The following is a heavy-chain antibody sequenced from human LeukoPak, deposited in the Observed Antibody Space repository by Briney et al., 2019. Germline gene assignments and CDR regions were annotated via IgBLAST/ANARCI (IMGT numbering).Heavy chain of an antibody. Sequence: PGGSLRLSCAASGFTFSTYAMSWVRQAPGKGLEWVAIIWSDGVNKYYGDSVKGRFTISRDTSKNTLYLQMNSLRAEDTAVYYCARDANYYFDYWGQGTLVTVSS. CDR1: GFTFSTYA. V-gene: IGHV3-33*08. CDR2: IWSDGVNK. D-gene: IGHD1-7*01. CDR3: ARDANYYFDY. J-gene: IGHJ4*02.